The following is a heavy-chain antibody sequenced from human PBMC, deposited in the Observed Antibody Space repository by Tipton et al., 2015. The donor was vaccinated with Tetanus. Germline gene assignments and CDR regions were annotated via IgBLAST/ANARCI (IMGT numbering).Heavy chain of an antibody. CDR1: GGSVSSGSYY. Sequence: TLSLTCTVFGGSVSSGSYYWAWIRQPPGKGLEYIGYILYGASTHCNPSLKSRVTVSADPSQNQFSLKLSSVTAADTAVYYCARIHDFLSGHFDFWGQGTLVTVSS. V-gene: IGHV4-61*01. D-gene: IGHD3-3*01. J-gene: IGHJ4*02. CDR2: ILYGAST. CDR3: ARIHDFLSGHFDF.